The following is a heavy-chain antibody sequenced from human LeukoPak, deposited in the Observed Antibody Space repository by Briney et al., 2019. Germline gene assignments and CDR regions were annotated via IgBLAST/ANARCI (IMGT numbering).Heavy chain of an antibody. D-gene: IGHD3-16*02. CDR1: GGSMTTYY. V-gene: IGHV4-59*12. J-gene: IGHJ4*02. CDR3: ARLRHLRLGDLSSHYFDY. Sequence: SETLSLTCTVSGGSMTTYYWSWIRQPPGKGLEWIGYIYYSGSTYYNPSLKSRVTISIDTSKNQFSLKLSSVTAADTAVYYCARLRHLRLGDLSSHYFDYWGQGTLVTVSS. CDR2: IYYSGST.